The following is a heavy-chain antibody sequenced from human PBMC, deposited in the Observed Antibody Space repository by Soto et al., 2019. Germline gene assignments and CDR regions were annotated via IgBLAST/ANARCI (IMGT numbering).Heavy chain of an antibody. CDR1: GGSFSSYA. CDR3: ARAGPVAGNHAFDI. J-gene: IGHJ3*02. D-gene: IGHD6-19*01. Sequence: QVQLVQSGAEVKKPGSSVKVSCKASGGSFSSYAISWVRQAPVQGLEWMGGIIPIFGTATYAQKFQGRVTIIADKSTSTDYMERSSLRSEDTAVYYCARAGPVAGNHAFDIWGQGTLVTVSS. CDR2: IIPIFGTA. V-gene: IGHV1-69*06.